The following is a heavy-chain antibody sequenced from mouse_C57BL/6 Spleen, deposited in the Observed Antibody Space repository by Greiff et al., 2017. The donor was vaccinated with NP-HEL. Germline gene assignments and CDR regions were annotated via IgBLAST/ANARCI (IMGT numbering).Heavy chain of an antibody. CDR1: GYAFSSSW. V-gene: IGHV1-82*01. CDR3: ARSDYGLAY. J-gene: IGHJ3*01. D-gene: IGHD2-4*01. Sequence: VMLVESGPELVKPGASVKISCKASGYAFSSSWMNWVKQRPGKGLEWIGRIYPGDGDTNYNGKFKGKATLTADKSSSTAYMQLSSLTSEDSAVYFCARSDYGLAYWGQRTLVTVSA. CDR2: IYPGDGDT.